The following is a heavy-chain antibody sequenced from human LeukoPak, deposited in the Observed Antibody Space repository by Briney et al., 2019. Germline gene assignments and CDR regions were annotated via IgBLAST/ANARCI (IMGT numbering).Heavy chain of an antibody. V-gene: IGHV4-34*01. CDR3: ARRYGEGYYFDY. J-gene: IGHJ4*02. CDR2: INHSGST. Sequence: PSETLSLTCAVYRVSFSGYYRSWIRQPPGKGLEWIGEINHSGSTNYNPSLKSRVTISVDTSKNQFSLKLSSVTAADTAVYYCARRYGEGYYFDYWGQGTLVTVSS. CDR1: RVSFSGYY. D-gene: IGHD1-14*01.